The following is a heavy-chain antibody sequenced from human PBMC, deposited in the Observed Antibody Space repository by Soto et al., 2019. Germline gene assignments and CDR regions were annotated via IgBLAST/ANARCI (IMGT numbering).Heavy chain of an antibody. V-gene: IGHV1-8*01. J-gene: IGHJ1*01. Sequence: QVHLEQSGAEVKPPGASVKVSYKTSGYTFTSFDINWVRQAPGQGLEWMGSMKPERGNSDLTHKFQGRVTMTSDNTLRTAYLEVSGLSSEDTAVYYCARNVAVAPGYLQCWGQGTQLIVSS. CDR2: MKPERGNS. D-gene: IGHD6-19*01. CDR1: GYTFTSFD. CDR3: ARNVAVAPGYLQC.